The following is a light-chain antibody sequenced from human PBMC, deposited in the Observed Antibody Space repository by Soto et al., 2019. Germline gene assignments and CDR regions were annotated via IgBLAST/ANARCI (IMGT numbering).Light chain of an antibody. CDR2: DVS. J-gene: IGLJ1*01. V-gene: IGLV2-11*01. CDR3: CSYAGSYYV. CDR1: SSDVGGYNY. Sequence: QSALTQPRSVSGSARQSVTISCTGTSSDVGGYNYVSWYQQHPGKAPKLMIYDVSKRPSGVPDRFSGSKSGNTASLTISGLQAEDEADYYCCSYAGSYYVFGTGTKLTVL.